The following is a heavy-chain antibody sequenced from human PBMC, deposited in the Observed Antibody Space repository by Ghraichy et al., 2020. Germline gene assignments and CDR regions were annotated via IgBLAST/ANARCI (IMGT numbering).Heavy chain of an antibody. CDR1: GYNFSRYW. J-gene: IGHJ4*02. Sequence: GESLKISCKGSGYNFSRYWIGWVRQVPGKGLEWMAIIYPGDSDSRYSPSFQGQVTISVDKSMNTAYLKWSSLKASDTAIYYCARRDFDSGSHFDHWGQGTLVTVSS. V-gene: IGHV5-51*01. D-gene: IGHD3-10*01. CDR3: ARRDFDSGSHFDH. CDR2: IYPGDSDS.